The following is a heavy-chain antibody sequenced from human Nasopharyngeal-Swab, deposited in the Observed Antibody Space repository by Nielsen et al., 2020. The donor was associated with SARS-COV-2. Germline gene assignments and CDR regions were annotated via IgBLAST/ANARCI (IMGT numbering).Heavy chain of an antibody. V-gene: IGHV3-30-3*01. Sequence: WIRQPPGKGLEWVGLISYDGANKHYADSVKGRINISRNNSNNTLYLEMNTLRPEDTAICYCARVSSKRFTFDYWGQGALVTVSS. CDR3: ARVSSKRFTFDY. D-gene: IGHD3-16*01. CDR2: ISYDGANK. J-gene: IGHJ4*02.